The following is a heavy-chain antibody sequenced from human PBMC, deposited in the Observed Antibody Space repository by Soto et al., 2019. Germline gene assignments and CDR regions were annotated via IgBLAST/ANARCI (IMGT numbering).Heavy chain of an antibody. CDR2: IYHSGST. V-gene: IGHV4-4*02. CDR1: GGSISSSNW. CDR3: ARRMVKDYSNYFDY. D-gene: IGHD4-4*01. Sequence: SETLSLTCAVSGGSISSSNWWSWVRQPPGKGLEWIGEIYHSGSTNYNPSLKSRVTISVDKSKNQFSLKLSSVTAADTAVYYCARRMVKDYSNYFDYWGQGTLVTVSS. J-gene: IGHJ4*02.